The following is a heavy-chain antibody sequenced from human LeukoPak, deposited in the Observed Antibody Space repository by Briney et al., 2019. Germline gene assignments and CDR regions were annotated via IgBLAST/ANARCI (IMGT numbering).Heavy chain of an antibody. CDR2: ISTDGYTT. CDR1: GLAFSAYK. J-gene: IGHJ4*02. Sequence: GGSLRLSCAASGLAFSAYKMHWVRRAPRKGLVWVSRISTDGYTTDYADFVQGRFTASRDNTKNTWSLEMNSLRAEDTAVYYCVVGGSPGYWGQGTLVTVSS. D-gene: IGHD2-15*01. CDR3: VVGGSPGY. V-gene: IGHV3-74*01.